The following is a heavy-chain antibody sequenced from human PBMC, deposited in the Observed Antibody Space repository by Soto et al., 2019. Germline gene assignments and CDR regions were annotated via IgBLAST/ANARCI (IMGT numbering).Heavy chain of an antibody. CDR3: ARGKGAVAGTRFDP. CDR2: IWYDGSNK. V-gene: IGHV3-33*01. CDR1: GFTFSSYG. Sequence: VGSLRLSCAASGFTFSSYGMHWVRQAPGKGLEWVAVIWYDGSNKYYADSVKGRFTISRDNSKNTLYLQMNSLRAEDTAVYYCARGKGAVAGTRFDPWGQGTLVTVSS. D-gene: IGHD6-19*01. J-gene: IGHJ5*02.